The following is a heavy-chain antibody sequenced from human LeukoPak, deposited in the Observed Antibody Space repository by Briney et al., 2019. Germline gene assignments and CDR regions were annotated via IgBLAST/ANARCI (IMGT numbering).Heavy chain of an antibody. J-gene: IGHJ4*02. V-gene: IGHV3-23*01. CDR3: AKDRGAVVPAGFDY. CDR2: ISGSGGST. Sequence: PGGSLRLSCAASGFTFSSYAMSWVRQAPGKGLEWVSAISGSGGSTYYADTVKGRFTISRDNSKNTLYLQVNSLRAEDTAVYYCAKDRGAVVPAGFDYWGQGTLVTVSS. D-gene: IGHD2-2*01. CDR1: GFTFSSYA.